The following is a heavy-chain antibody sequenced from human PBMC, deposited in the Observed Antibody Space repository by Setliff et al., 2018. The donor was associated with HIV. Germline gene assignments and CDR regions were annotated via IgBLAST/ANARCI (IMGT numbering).Heavy chain of an antibody. V-gene: IGHV4-34*01. CDR2: INHSGST. Sequence: KPSETLSLTCAVYGGSLSGYHWSWIRQSPEKGLEWIGEINHSGSTNYNPSLKGRVTMSVDTSKNQFSLKLSSVTAADTAVYYCARGGGYDRSGYYPFDYWGQGTPVTVSS. J-gene: IGHJ4*02. D-gene: IGHD3-22*01. CDR3: ARGGGYDRSGYYPFDY. CDR1: GGSLSGYH.